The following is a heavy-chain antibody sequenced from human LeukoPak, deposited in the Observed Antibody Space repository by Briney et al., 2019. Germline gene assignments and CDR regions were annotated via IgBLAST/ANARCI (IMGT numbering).Heavy chain of an antibody. J-gene: IGHJ6*03. CDR1: GFTFSSYS. CDR3: ARDPYSGNYGNYYYYYMDV. V-gene: IGHV3-21*01. CDR2: ISSSSSYI. Sequence: PGGSLRLSCAASGFTFSSYSMNWVRQAPGKGLEWVSYISSSSSYIYHADSVKGRFTISRDNAKNSLYLQMDSLGLEDTAVYYCARDPYSGNYGNYYYYYMDVWGKGTTVTIPS. D-gene: IGHD1-26*01.